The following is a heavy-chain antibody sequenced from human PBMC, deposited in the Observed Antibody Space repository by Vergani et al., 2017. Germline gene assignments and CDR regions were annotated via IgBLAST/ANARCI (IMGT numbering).Heavy chain of an antibody. V-gene: IGHV4-30-4*08. CDR3: ARDPWNYYDSSGYQKKPNYNYDYGMDV. D-gene: IGHD3-22*01. CDR2: IYYSGST. Sequence: QVQLQESGPGLVKPSQTLSLTCTVSGGSISSGDYYWSWIRQPPGKGLEWIGYIYYSGSTYYNPSLKSRVTISVDTSKNQFSMKLSSVTAADTAVYYSARDPWNYYDSSGYQKKPNYNYDYGMDVWGQGTTVTVSS. CDR1: GGSISSGDYY. J-gene: IGHJ6*02.